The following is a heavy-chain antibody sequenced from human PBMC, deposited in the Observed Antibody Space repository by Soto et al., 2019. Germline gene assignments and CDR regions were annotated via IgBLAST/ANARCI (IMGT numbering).Heavy chain of an antibody. CDR2: IKRDGSTT. Sequence: EVQLVESGGGLVQPGGSLRLSCAASGFTFSDYWMHWVRQAPGKGLEWVSRIKRDGSTTNYADSVKGRFTISRDNAKNTLYWEMNSLGVEDTADYYCARGAINYYSEDVWGKGTTVPVSS. CDR3: ARGAINYYSEDV. V-gene: IGHV3-74*01. CDR1: GFTFSDYW. J-gene: IGHJ6*03.